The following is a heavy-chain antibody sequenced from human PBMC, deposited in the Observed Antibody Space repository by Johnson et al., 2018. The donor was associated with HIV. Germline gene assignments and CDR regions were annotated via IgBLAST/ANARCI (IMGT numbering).Heavy chain of an antibody. CDR2: VYSDGNT. J-gene: IGHJ3*02. CDR1: GLTVSTNY. D-gene: IGHD1-26*01. CDR3: AKSGYSGSYDRMGAFDI. V-gene: IGHV3-66*01. Sequence: MLLVESGGGMVQPGGSLRLSCAASGLTVSTNYMSWVRQAPGRGLEWVSVVYSDGNTYYADSVKGRFTISRDNSKNTLYLQMNSLRAEDTAVYYCAKSGYSGSYDRMGAFDIWGQGTMVTVSS.